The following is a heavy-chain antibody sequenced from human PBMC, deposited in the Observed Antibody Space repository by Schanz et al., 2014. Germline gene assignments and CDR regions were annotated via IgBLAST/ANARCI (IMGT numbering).Heavy chain of an antibody. J-gene: IGHJ6*02. CDR3: ARRYCGPTGCYSGAVYAMHA. D-gene: IGHD2-2*01. CDR1: GGSISDYY. V-gene: IGHV4-59*08. CDR2: MHYSGST. Sequence: QVPLQESGPGLVKPSETLSLTCTFSGGSISDYYWSWIRQPPGKELEWIGYMHYSGSTNYNPSLKSRVTISLATSKTQFSVKWSSVTAADTAVYYCARRYCGPTGCYSGAVYAMHAWGQGTTVTVSS.